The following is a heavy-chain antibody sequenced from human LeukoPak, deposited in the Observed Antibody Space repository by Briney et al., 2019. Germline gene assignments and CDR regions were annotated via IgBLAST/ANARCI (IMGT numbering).Heavy chain of an antibody. CDR3: ARDQGYCSGGSCYSLTDY. D-gene: IGHD2-15*01. J-gene: IGHJ4*02. CDR2: IKQDGSEK. V-gene: IGHV3-7*01. CDR1: GFTFSSYW. Sequence: PGGSLRLSCAASGFTFSSYWMSWVRQAPGKGLEWVANIKQDGSEKYYVDSVKGRFTISRDNAKNSLYLQMNSLRAEDTAVYYCARDQGYCSGGSCYSLTDYWGQGTLVTVSS.